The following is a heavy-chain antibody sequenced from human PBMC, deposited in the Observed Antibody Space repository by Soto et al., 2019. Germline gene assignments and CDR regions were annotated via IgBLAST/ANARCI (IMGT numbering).Heavy chain of an antibody. CDR2: IYCNDDK. CDR3: AHLYYYYDSSAYYVLEYFQH. CDR1: GFSLSTSGVG. D-gene: IGHD3-22*01. V-gene: IGHV2-5*01. J-gene: IGHJ1*01. Sequence: SGPTLVNPTHPLTLTCSFPGFSLSTSGVGVGWIRHPPGKALERLARIYCNDDKRYSPSLNSRLTVTKDTSKNQVGHTMTNMDPVDTDTYYCAHLYYYYDSSAYYVLEYFQHWGQGTLVTVSS.